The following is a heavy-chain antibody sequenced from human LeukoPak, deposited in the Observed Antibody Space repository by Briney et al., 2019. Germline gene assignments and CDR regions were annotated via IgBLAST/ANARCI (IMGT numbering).Heavy chain of an antibody. CDR2: ISGSGGST. CDR1: GFTFSSYA. Sequence: GGSLRLSCAASGFTFSSYAMSWVRQAPGKGLEWVSAISGSGGSTYYADSVKGRFTISRDSSKNTLYLQMNSLRAEDTAVYYCARVLSRRYFDYWGQGTLVTVSS. D-gene: IGHD3-16*02. V-gene: IGHV3-23*01. J-gene: IGHJ4*02. CDR3: ARVLSRRYFDY.